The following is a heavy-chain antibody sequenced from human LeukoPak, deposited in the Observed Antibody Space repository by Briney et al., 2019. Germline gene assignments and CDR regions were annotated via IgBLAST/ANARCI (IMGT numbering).Heavy chain of an antibody. CDR3: ARKNGLDY. V-gene: IGHV3-21*01. J-gene: IGHJ4*02. CDR1: GFTFNRYN. Sequence: GGSLRLSCAASGFTFNRYNMNWVRRAPGKGLEWVSSISTSSSYIYYADSVRGRFTISRDNAKNSLYLQMNSLRAEDTAVYYCARKNGLDYWGQGTLVTVSS. CDR2: ISTSSSYI.